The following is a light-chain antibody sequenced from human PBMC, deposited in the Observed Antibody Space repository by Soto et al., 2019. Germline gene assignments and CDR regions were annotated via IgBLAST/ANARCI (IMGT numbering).Light chain of an antibody. Sequence: QSVVTQPPSVSAAPGQTVTISCSGRTSNIVNNFVSWYQQLPGTAPKLLIYDTNKRPSGIPHRFSGSKSGTSATLDITGLQTGDEAVYFCGSWDYTLSAVVFCGGTKQNVL. CDR2: DTN. J-gene: IGLJ2*01. V-gene: IGLV1-51*01. CDR1: TSNIVNNF. CDR3: GSWDYTLSAVV.